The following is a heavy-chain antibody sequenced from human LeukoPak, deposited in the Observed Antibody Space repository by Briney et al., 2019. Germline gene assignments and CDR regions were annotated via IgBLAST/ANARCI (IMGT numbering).Heavy chain of an antibody. J-gene: IGHJ4*02. CDR3: AHRRPGHLTGWDNPYFDN. Sequence: ESGPTLVEPTQTLTLTCTFSGFSLSTSGVGVGWIRQPPGKALEWLAVIYWDDDKRYNPSLKSRLTIFKDTSKNQVLLKMTNMDPVDTGTYYCAHRRPGHLTGWDNPYFDNWAPGTLVTVSS. CDR1: GFSLSTSGVG. D-gene: IGHD1/OR15-1a*01. V-gene: IGHV2-5*02. CDR2: IYWDDDK.